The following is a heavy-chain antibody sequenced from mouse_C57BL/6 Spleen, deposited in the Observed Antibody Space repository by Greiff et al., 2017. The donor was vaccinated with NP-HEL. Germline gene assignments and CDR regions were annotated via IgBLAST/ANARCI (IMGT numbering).Heavy chain of an antibody. CDR2: IDPEDGET. CDR3: AGPFCGSSYEYDAMDD. J-gene: IGHJ4*01. Sequence: VQLKESGAELVKPGASVKLSCTASGFNFKDYYMHWVKQRTEQGLEWIGRIDPEDGETKYAPKFQGKATITADTSSNTAYLQLSSLTSEDTAVYYCAGPFCGSSYEYDAMDDWGQGTSVTVSS. D-gene: IGHD1-1*01. V-gene: IGHV14-2*01. CDR1: GFNFKDYY.